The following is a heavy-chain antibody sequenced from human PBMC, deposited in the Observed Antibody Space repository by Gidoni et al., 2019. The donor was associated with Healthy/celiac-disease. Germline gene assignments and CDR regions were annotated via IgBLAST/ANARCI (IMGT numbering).Heavy chain of an antibody. V-gene: IGHV4-59*01. D-gene: IGHD6-19*01. J-gene: IGHJ3*02. CDR2: IYYSGST. Sequence: QVQLQESGPGLLKPSETLSLTCTVSGGSISSYYWSWIRQPPGKGLEWIGYIYYSGSTNYNPSLKSRVTISVDTSKNQFSLKLSSVTAADTAVYYCARDRSGWYSSAFDIWGQGTMVTVSS. CDR1: GGSISSYY. CDR3: ARDRSGWYSSAFDI.